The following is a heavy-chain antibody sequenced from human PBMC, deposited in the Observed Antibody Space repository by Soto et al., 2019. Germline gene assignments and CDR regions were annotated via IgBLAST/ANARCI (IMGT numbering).Heavy chain of an antibody. V-gene: IGHV4-4*07. Sequence: SETLSLTCTVSGASISNYYWSWIRQPAGKGLECLGRIYASGTTTYNPSLRSRVTISVDTSKNQFSLKLSSVTAADTAVYYCARVQWELLSYFDYWGLGTLVTVSS. CDR3: ARVQWELLSYFDY. CDR2: IYASGTT. J-gene: IGHJ4*02. D-gene: IGHD1-26*01. CDR1: GASISNYY.